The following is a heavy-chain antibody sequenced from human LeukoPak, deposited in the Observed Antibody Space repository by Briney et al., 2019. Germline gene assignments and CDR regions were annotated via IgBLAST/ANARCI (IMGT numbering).Heavy chain of an antibody. J-gene: IGHJ4*02. CDR1: GGSFSSGAYY. D-gene: IGHD4-23*01. CDR3: ARSYGGNSRFDY. CDR2: IYYSGST. Sequence: PSETLSLTCTVSGGSFSSGAYYWSWIPQHPEKGLEWIGYIYYSGSTYYNPSPKSRLIISVDTSKNQFSLKLSSVTAAHTAVYYCARSYGGNSRFDYWGQGTLVTVSS. V-gene: IGHV4-31*03.